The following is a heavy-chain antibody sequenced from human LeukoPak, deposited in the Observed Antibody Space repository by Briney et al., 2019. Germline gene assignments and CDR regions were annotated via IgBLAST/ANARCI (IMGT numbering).Heavy chain of an antibody. J-gene: IGHJ5*02. Sequence: GGSLRLSCAASGFSFSSNNMNWVRQAPGKGLEWVGLIRDSGEAFYADFARGRFAISRDESENTLYLQMNSLRVEDTAVYFCARDRAANQDWVEFDPWGQGTPVIVSS. CDR2: IRDSGEA. CDR1: GFSFSSNN. CDR3: ARDRAANQDWVEFDP. V-gene: IGHV3-66*03. D-gene: IGHD3/OR15-3a*01.